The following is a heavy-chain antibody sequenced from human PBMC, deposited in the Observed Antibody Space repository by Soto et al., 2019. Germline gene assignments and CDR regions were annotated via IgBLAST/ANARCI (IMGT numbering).Heavy chain of an antibody. CDR3: TSDTFGLRDT. Sequence: GGSLRLSCAASGFPSGHSGMHWVRQTPGKGLVWVSRINPAGTITNYADSVEGRFTISRDNADSALFLQMNSLSAEDTAIYYCTSDTFGLRDTWGQGTLVTVSS. D-gene: IGHD3-16*01. CDR2: INPAGTIT. V-gene: IGHV3-74*01. J-gene: IGHJ5*02. CDR1: GFPSGHSG.